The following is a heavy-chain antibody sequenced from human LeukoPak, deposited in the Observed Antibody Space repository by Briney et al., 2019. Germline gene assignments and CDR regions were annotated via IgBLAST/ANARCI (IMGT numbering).Heavy chain of an antibody. V-gene: IGHV1-24*01. Sequence: ASVKVSCKVSGYTLTELSMHWVRQAPGKGLEWMGGFDPEDGETIYAQKFQGRVTMTEDTSTDTAYMELSSLRSEDTAVYYCATDGSWSYYASNYYYYMDVWGKGTTVTVSS. CDR3: ATDGSWSYYASNYYYYMDV. J-gene: IGHJ6*03. CDR1: GYTLTELS. CDR2: FDPEDGET. D-gene: IGHD1-26*01.